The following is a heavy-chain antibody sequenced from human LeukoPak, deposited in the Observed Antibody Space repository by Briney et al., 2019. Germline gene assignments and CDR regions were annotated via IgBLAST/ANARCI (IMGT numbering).Heavy chain of an antibody. CDR1: GDSVSSNSAA. D-gene: IGHD1-20*01. CDR2: TYYRPKWYN. J-gene: IGHJ5*02. CDR3: ARAIRYNWKHWFDP. Sequence: SQTLSLTCAISGDSVSSNSAAWNWIRQSPSRGLEWLGRTYYRPKWYNDYAVSVKSRITINPDTSKNQFSLQLNSVTPEDTAVYYCARAIRYNWKHWFDPWGQGTLVTVSS. V-gene: IGHV6-1*01.